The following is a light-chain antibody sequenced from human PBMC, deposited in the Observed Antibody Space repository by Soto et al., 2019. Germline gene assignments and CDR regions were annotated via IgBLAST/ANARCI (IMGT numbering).Light chain of an antibody. CDR3: QQSYSIPWT. J-gene: IGKJ1*01. V-gene: IGKV1-39*01. CDR1: QSISSY. CDR2: AAS. Sequence: DIQMTQSPSSLSASLGDIVTITCRSSQSISSYLNWYQQKPGKAPKLLIYAASSLQSGVPSRFSGSGSGTDFTLTISSLQPEDFATYYCQQSYSIPWTFGQGTKVDIK.